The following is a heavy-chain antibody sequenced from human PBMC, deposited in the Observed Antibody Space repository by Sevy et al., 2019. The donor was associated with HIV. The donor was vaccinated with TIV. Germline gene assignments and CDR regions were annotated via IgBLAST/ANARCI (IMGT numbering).Heavy chain of an antibody. CDR3: ARGMGYGDYHYYYYYGMDV. CDR2: MNPNSGNT. CDR1: GYTFTSYD. V-gene: IGHV1-8*01. Sequence: ASVKVSCKASGYTFTSYDINWVRQATGQGLEWMGWMNPNSGNTGYVQKFQGRVTMTRNTSISTAYMELSSLRSEDTAVYYCARGMGYGDYHYYYYYGMDVWGQGTTVTVSS. D-gene: IGHD4-17*01. J-gene: IGHJ6*02.